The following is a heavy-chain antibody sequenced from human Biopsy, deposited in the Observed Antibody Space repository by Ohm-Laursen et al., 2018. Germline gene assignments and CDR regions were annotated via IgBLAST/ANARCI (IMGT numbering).Heavy chain of an antibody. V-gene: IGHV4-31*01. CDR2: IFNSANT. CDR3: ARGDYFDSNGYFWFDP. D-gene: IGHD3-22*01. J-gene: IGHJ5*02. Sequence: TLSLTCTVSGGSISSGGSYWRWLRQRPGKGLEWIGYIFNSANTYYNPSLKNLITISGDTSKNQFSLKLNSVNAADTAVYYCARGDYFDSNGYFWFDPWGQGTLVTVSS. CDR1: GGSISSGGSY.